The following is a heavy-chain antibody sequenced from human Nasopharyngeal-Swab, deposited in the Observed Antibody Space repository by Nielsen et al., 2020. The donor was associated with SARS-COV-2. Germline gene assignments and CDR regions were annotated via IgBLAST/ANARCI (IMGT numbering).Heavy chain of an antibody. CDR3: ARGFGWVAAAGLYYYYMDV. J-gene: IGHJ6*03. D-gene: IGHD6-13*01. CDR2: INTNTGNP. Sequence: ASVTVSCKASGYTFTSYAMNWVRQAPGQGLEWMGWINTNTGNPTYAQGFTGRFVFSLDTSVSTAYLQISSLKAEDTAVYYCARGFGWVAAAGLYYYYMDVWGKGTTVTVSS. V-gene: IGHV7-4-1*02. CDR1: GYTFTSYA.